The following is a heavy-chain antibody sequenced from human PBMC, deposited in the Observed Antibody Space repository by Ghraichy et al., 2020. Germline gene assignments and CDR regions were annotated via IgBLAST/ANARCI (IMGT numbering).Heavy chain of an antibody. CDR1: GFTFSSYA. Sequence: GALRLSCAASGFTFSSYAMSWVRQAPGKGLQWVSAISGSGGSPYYVDSVKGRFTISRDNSKNTVYLQINSLRAEDTAVYYCAKGSSSDYEFWSPYYYFDYWGQGTLVTVSS. CDR2: ISGSGGSP. D-gene: IGHD3-3*01. J-gene: IGHJ4*02. CDR3: AKGSSSDYEFWSPYYYFDY. V-gene: IGHV3-23*01.